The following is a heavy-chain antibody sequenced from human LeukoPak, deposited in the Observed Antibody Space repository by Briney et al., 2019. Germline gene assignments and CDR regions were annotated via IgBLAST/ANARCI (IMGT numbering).Heavy chain of an antibody. CDR3: AKNYDFLTGYAN. V-gene: IGHV1-46*01. D-gene: IGHD3-9*01. Sequence: GAPVKVSCNASGYTFTSYYMHWVRQAPGQGLEWMGIINPSGGSTSYAQKFQGRVTMTRDTSTSTVYMELSSLRSEDTAVYYCAKNYDFLTGYANWGQGTLVTVSS. CDR1: GYTFTSYY. CDR2: INPSGGST. J-gene: IGHJ4*02.